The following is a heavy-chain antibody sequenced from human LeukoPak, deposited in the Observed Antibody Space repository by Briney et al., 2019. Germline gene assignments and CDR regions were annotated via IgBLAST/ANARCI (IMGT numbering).Heavy chain of an antibody. J-gene: IGHJ5*02. CDR1: GFTFNNYW. CDR2: IKQDGSDK. V-gene: IGHV3-7*01. CDR3: ARDRTSVIAAAGNWFDP. Sequence: PGGSLRLSCITSGFTFNNYWMTWVRQAPGKGLEWVASIKQDGSDKYYVDSVKGRFTISRDNAKNSLYLQMNSLRAEDTAVYYCARDRTSVIAAAGNWFDPWGQGTLVTVSS. D-gene: IGHD6-13*01.